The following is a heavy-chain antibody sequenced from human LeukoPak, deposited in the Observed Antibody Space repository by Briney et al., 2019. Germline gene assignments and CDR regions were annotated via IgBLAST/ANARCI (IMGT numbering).Heavy chain of an antibody. V-gene: IGHV3-21*01. Sequence: GGSLRLSCAASGFTFSSYSMNWVRQAPGKGLEWVSSISSSSSYIYYADSVKGRFTISRDNAKNSLYLQMNSLRAEDTAVYYCARDLIVGATNDYWGQGTLVTVSS. D-gene: IGHD1-26*01. CDR2: ISSSSSYI. CDR3: ARDLIVGATNDY. J-gene: IGHJ4*02. CDR1: GFTFSSYS.